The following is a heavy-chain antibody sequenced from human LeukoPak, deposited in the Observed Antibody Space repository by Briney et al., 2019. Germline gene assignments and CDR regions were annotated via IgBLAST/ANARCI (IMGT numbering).Heavy chain of an antibody. J-gene: IGHJ6*03. CDR3: ARKAAAGTFYYYYYMDV. V-gene: IGHV4-34*01. CDR1: GGSFSGYY. D-gene: IGHD6-13*01. Sequence: SETLSLTCAVYGGSFSGYYWSWIRQPPGKGLEWIGSIYYSGSTYYNPSLKSRVTISVDTSKNQFSLKLSSVTAADTAVYYCARKAAAGTFYYYYYMDVWGKGTTVTVSS. CDR2: IYYSGST.